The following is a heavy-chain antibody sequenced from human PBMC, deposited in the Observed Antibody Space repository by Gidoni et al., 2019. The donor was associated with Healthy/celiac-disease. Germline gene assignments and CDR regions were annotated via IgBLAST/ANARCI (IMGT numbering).Heavy chain of an antibody. Sequence: EVQLVESGGGLVQPGGSLRLSCAASGFTVSSNYMSWVRQAPGKGLEWVSVIYSGGSTYYADSVKGRFTISRDNSKNTLYLQMNSLRAEDTAVYYCARQLLLGYCSSTSCYAGAYFDYWGQGTLVTVSS. V-gene: IGHV3-66*04. CDR2: IYSGGST. CDR1: GFTVSSNY. J-gene: IGHJ4*02. D-gene: IGHD2-2*01. CDR3: ARQLLLGYCSSTSCYAGAYFDY.